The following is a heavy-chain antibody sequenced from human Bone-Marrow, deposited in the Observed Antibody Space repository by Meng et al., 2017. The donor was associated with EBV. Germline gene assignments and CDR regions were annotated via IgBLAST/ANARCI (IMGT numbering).Heavy chain of an antibody. CDR3: ARGRGYSSPNFDY. CDR2: INHSGST. V-gene: IGHV4-34*01. D-gene: IGHD6-13*01. Sequence: QVQLQLWGAGLLKPSETLALTCAVYGGSFSGYYWSWIRQPPGKGLEWIGEINHSGSTNYNPSLKSRVTISVDTSKNQFSLKLSSVTAADTAVYYCARGRGYSSPNFDYWGQGTLVTVSS. CDR1: GGSFSGYY. J-gene: IGHJ4*02.